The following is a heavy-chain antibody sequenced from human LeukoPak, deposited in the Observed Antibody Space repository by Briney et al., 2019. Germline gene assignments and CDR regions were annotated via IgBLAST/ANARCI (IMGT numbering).Heavy chain of an antibody. CDR2: IYSGGST. CDR1: GLTLTSNY. J-gene: IGHJ4*02. CDR3: ARYYYDRSGYPYYLDY. V-gene: IGHV3-53*01. D-gene: IGHD3-22*01. Sequence: SGGSLRLSCAASGLTLTSNYMSWVRQAPGKGLEWVSFIYSGGSTYYADSVKGRFTISRDNSKNTVYLQMNSLRAEDTAVYYCARYYYDRSGYPYYLDYWGQGTMVTVSS.